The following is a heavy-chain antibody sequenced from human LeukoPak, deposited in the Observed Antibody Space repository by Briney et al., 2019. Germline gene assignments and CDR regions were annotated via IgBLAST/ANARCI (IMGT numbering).Heavy chain of an antibody. J-gene: IGHJ1*01. CDR2: IYYSGST. V-gene: IGHV4-59*01. CDR1: GGSISSYY. Sequence: SETLSLTCTVSGGSISSYYWSWIRQPPGKGLEWVGYIYYSGSTNYNPSLKSRVTISVDTSKNQFSLKLRSVTAADTAVYYCASEVVTSIEYFQHWGQGTLVTVSS. CDR3: ASEVVTSIEYFQH. D-gene: IGHD2-21*02.